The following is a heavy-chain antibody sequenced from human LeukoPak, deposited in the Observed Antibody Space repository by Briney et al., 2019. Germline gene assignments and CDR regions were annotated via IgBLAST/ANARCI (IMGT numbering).Heavy chain of an antibody. V-gene: IGHV1-46*01. CDR2: IYPRDGST. J-gene: IGHJ4*02. CDR3: ARGGGGGSRSYYKSPFDY. Sequence: ASVKVSCKASGYSFTSNYIHWVRQAPGQGLEWMGMIYPRDGSTSYAQKFQGRVTMTRDTSTSTVYMELSSLRSEDTAVYYCARGGGGGSRSYYKSPFDYWGQGTLVTVSS. D-gene: IGHD3-10*01. CDR1: GYSFTSNY.